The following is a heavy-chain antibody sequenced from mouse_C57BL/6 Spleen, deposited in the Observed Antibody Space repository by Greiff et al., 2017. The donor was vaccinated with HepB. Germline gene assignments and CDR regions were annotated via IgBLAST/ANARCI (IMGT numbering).Heavy chain of an antibody. CDR2: IYPGSGST. CDR3: ARSGIYYGNLYDMDY. CDR1: GYTFTSDW. V-gene: IGHV1-55*01. D-gene: IGHD2-1*01. J-gene: IGHJ4*01. Sequence: QVQLQQPGAELVKPGASVKMSCKASGYTFTSDWITWVKQRPGQGLEWIGDIYPGSGSTNYNEKFKSKATLTVDTSSSTAYMQLSSLTSEDSAVYYCARSGIYYGNLYDMDYWGQGTSVTVSS.